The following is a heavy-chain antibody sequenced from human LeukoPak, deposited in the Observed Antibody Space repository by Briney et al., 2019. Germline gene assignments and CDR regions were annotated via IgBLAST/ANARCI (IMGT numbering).Heavy chain of an antibody. J-gene: IGHJ3*02. CDR1: GFTFSSYA. CDR3: ARPREYYYDSSGYYYDAFDI. V-gene: IGHV3-30-3*01. Sequence: GRSLRLSCAASGFTFSSYAMHWVRQAPGKGLEWVAVISYDGSNKYYADSVKGRFTISRDNSKNTLYLQMNSLRAEDTAVYYCARPREYYYDSSGYYYDAFDIWGQGTMVTVSS. CDR2: ISYDGSNK. D-gene: IGHD3-22*01.